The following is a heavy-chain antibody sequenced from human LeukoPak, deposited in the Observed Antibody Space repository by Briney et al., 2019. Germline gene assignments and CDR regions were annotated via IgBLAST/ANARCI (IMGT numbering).Heavy chain of an antibody. D-gene: IGHD2-2*01. CDR2: ISAYNGNT. J-gene: IGHJ5*02. V-gene: IGHV1-18*01. Sequence: ASVKVSCKASGYTFTSYGISWVRQAPGQGLEWMGWISAYNGNTNYAQKLQGRVTMTTDTPTSTAYMELRSLRSDDTAVYYCARAFLVVVPAAIPFDPWGQGTLVTVSS. CDR1: GYTFTSYG. CDR3: ARAFLVVVPAAIPFDP.